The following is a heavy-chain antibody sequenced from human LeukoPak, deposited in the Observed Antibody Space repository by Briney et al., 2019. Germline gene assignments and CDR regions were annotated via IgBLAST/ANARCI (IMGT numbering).Heavy chain of an antibody. CDR2: IRYDGSNK. V-gene: IGHV3-30*02. CDR1: GFTFSSYG. J-gene: IGHJ4*02. CDR3: ARDRGIAVAGTKD. Sequence: GGSLRLSCAASGFTFSSYGMHWVRQAPGKGLEWVAFIRYDGSNKYYADSVKGRFTISRDNSKNTLYLHVNSLRPEDTAVHYCARDRGIAVAGTKDWGQGTLVTVSS. D-gene: IGHD6-19*01.